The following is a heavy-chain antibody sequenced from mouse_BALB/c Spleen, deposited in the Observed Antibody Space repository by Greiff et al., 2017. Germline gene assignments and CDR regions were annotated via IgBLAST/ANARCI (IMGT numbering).Heavy chain of an antibody. D-gene: IGHD3-3*01. CDR2: INPYNGDT. CDR3: ALGRLSYAMDY. V-gene: IGHV1-20*02. J-gene: IGHJ4*01. CDR1: GYSFTGYF. Sequence: VQLKQSGPELVKPGASVKISCKASGYSFTGYFMNWVMQSHGKSLEWIGRINPYNGDTFYNQKFKGKATLTVDKSSSTAHMELRSLASEDSAVYYCALGRLSYAMDYWGQGTSVTVSS.